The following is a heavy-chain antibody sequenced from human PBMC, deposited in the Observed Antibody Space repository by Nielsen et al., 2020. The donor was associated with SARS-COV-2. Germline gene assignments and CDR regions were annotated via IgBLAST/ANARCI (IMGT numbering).Heavy chain of an antibody. Sequence: SETLSLTCAISGGTFGIYYWSWIRQAPGKGLEWIGETNNAGTTNYNRSLKSRVILSLDTSKNLFSLRLTSVTAADTALYFCASPFGDYDTGHTDYWGQGTLVTVSS. CDR1: GGTFGIYY. J-gene: IGHJ4*02. CDR3: ASPFGDYDTGHTDY. D-gene: IGHD4-17*01. CDR2: TNNAGTT. V-gene: IGHV4-34*01.